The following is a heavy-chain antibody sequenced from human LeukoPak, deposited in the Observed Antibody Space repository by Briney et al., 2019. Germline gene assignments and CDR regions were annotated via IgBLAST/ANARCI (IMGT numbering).Heavy chain of an antibody. J-gene: IGHJ4*02. CDR1: GFTFDDYA. Sequence: PGRSLRLSCAASGFTFDDYAMHWVRQAPGKGLEWVSGISRNSGSIGYADSVKGRFTISRDNAKNSLYLQMNSLRAEDTALYYCAKDLINYYDSSSPRTSFDYWGQGTLVTVSS. CDR2: ISRNSGSI. CDR3: AKDLINYYDSSSPRTSFDY. V-gene: IGHV3-9*01. D-gene: IGHD3-22*01.